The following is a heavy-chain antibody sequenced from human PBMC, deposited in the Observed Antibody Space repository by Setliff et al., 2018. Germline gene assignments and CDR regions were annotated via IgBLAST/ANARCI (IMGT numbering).Heavy chain of an antibody. Sequence: SETLSLTCTVSGGSISSSTNYWGWIRQPPGKGLEWIGNIYDKGSTHYNPSLKSRVTISEDTSKSQSSLKLSSVTAADTAVYYCARGFTAQPAMLRGNWFDPWGRGTLVTVSS. CDR3: ARGFTAQPAMLRGNWFDP. D-gene: IGHD3-16*01. CDR2: IYDKGST. CDR1: GGSISSSTNY. V-gene: IGHV4-39*07. J-gene: IGHJ5*02.